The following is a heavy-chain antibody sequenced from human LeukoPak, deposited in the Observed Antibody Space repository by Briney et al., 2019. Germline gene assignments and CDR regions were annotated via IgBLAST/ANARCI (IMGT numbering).Heavy chain of an antibody. CDR2: INWNGGST. D-gene: IGHD2-21*01. Sequence: GGSLRLSCAASGFTFDDYGMSWVRQAPGKGLEWVSGINWNGGSTGYADSVKGRFTIFRDNAKNSLYLQMNSLRAEDTAVYYCARDSHIAEVAYYFDYWGQGTLVSVSS. CDR1: GFTFDDYG. CDR3: ARDSHIAEVAYYFDY. V-gene: IGHV3-20*04. J-gene: IGHJ4*02.